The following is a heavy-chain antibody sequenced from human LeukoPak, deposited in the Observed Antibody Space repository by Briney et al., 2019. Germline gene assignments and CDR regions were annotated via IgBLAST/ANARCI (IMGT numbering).Heavy chain of an antibody. CDR1: GFTFSSYG. J-gene: IGHJ4*02. Sequence: GRSLRLSCAASGFTFSSYGMHWVRQAPGKGLEWVAVISYDGSNKYYADSVKGRFTISRDNSKNTLYLQMNSLRAEDTAVYYCAKSGYNRFDYWGQGTRVTVSS. CDR3: AKSGYNRFDY. D-gene: IGHD5-24*01. V-gene: IGHV3-30*18. CDR2: ISYDGSNK.